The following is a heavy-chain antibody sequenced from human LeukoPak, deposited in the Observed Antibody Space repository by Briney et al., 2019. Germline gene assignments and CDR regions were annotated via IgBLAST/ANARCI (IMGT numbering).Heavy chain of an antibody. CDR1: GGSFSSGLYY. Sequence: SETLSLTCTVSGGSFSSGLYYWTWIRQPAGKGLEWIGRIYISGSTNYNPSLKSRVTISRDTSKNQFSLKLTSVTAADSAVYYCARQPSMAQKTFDYWGHGTLVTVSS. CDR2: IYISGST. J-gene: IGHJ4*01. D-gene: IGHD2/OR15-2a*01. V-gene: IGHV4-61*02. CDR3: ARQPSMAQKTFDY.